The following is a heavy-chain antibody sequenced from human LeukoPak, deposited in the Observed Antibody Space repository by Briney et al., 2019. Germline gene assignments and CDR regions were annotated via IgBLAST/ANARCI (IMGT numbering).Heavy chain of an antibody. CDR1: GFTFSSYG. Sequence: GGSLRLSCAASGFTFSSYGMHWLRQAPGKGLEWVAVISYDGSNKYYADSVKGRFTISRDNSKNTLYLQMNSLRAEDTAVYYCAKGGSSGCVDYWGQGTLVTVSS. V-gene: IGHV3-30*18. D-gene: IGHD6-19*01. CDR2: ISYDGSNK. J-gene: IGHJ4*02. CDR3: AKGGSSGCVDY.